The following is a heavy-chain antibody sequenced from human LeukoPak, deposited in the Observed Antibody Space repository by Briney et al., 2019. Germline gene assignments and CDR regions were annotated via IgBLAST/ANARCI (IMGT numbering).Heavy chain of an antibody. V-gene: IGHV3-74*03. D-gene: IGHD3-16*01. J-gene: IGHJ5*02. CDR3: ARDTGEMFDP. Sequence: GGSLRLSCTASGFVFNTYWMHWIRHAPGKGLVWVAFISADGTATKYADSVKGRLTISRDNDKNTLYLQMNSLRVDDTAFYYCARDTGEMFDPWGQGTLVTVSS. CDR1: GFVFNTYW. CDR2: ISADGTAT.